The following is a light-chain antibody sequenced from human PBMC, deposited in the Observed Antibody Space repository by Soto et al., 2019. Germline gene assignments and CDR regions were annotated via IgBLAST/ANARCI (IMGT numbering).Light chain of an antibody. V-gene: IGLV2-14*03. Sequence: QSVLTQPASVSGSPGQSITISCTGTSSDVGGYNYVSWYQQHPGKAPKLMIYDVNNRPSGVSNRFSGSKSGNTASLTLSGLQAEDEDDYYCSSYTSSSTLVVFGGGTKVTVL. J-gene: IGLJ2*01. CDR1: SSDVGGYNY. CDR2: DVN. CDR3: SSYTSSSTLVV.